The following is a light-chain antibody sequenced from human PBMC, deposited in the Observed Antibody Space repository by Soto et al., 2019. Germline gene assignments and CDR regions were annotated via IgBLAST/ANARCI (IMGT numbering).Light chain of an antibody. V-gene: IGKV1-17*01. CDR3: LEHKTNPWA. CDR1: QDIRNA. J-gene: IGKJ1*01. CDR2: DAS. Sequence: DIQMTQSPSPLSASLGDRVTITCRASQDIRNALGWYQQKPGKAPKRLIYDASTLQSGVPSRFSGSGSGTEFTLTISSLQPEDFATYDCLEHKTNPWAFGQGTKVEIK.